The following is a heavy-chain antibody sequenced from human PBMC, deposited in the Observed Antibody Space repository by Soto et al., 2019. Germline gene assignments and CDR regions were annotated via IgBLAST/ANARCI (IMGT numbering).Heavy chain of an antibody. J-gene: IGHJ3*02. CDR1: GFTFSSYS. Sequence: PGGSLRLSCAASGFTFSSYSMNWVRQAPGKGLEWVSYISSSSTIYYADSVKGRFTISRDNAKNSLYLQMNSLRDEDTAVYYCARNYDFWSGYRPKDAFDIWGQGTMVTVSS. CDR3: ARNYDFWSGYRPKDAFDI. CDR2: ISSSSTI. D-gene: IGHD3-3*01. V-gene: IGHV3-48*02.